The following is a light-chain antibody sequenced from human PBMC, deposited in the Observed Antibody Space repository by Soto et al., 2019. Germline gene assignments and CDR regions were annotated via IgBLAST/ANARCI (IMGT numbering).Light chain of an antibody. CDR1: QSVLYSSNNKNY. V-gene: IGKV4-1*01. CDR2: WAS. Sequence: DIVMTQSPDSLAVSLGERATINCKSSQSVLYSSNNKNYLAWYQQKPGQPPKLLISWASTREFGVPDRFSGSGSGTDFTLTISSLRAEDVAVYYCQQYYGSPPRTFGQGTKVEIK. J-gene: IGKJ1*01. CDR3: QQYYGSPPRT.